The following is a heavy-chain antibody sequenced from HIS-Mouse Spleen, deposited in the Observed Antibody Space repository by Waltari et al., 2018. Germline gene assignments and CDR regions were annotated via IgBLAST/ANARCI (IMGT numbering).Heavy chain of an antibody. V-gene: IGHV3-30*18. CDR1: GFNFSSHG. Sequence: QVQLVESGGGVVQPGRCLRLSCAASGFNFSSHGMHWVRQAPGKGLEWVAVISYDGSNKYYADSVKGRFTISRYNSKNTLYLQMNSLRAEDTAVYYCAKSSSGWLDYWGQGTLVTVSS. D-gene: IGHD6-19*01. J-gene: IGHJ4*02. CDR2: ISYDGSNK. CDR3: AKSSSGWLDY.